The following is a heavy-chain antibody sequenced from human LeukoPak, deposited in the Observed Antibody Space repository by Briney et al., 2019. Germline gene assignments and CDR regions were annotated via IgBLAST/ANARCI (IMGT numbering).Heavy chain of an antibody. CDR2: ISSSGSTI. Sequence: GRSLRLSCAASGFTFSDYYMSWIRQAPGKGLEWVSYISSSGSTIYYADSVKGRFTISRDNAKNSLYLQMNSLRAEDTAVYNCARERYCSGGSCYSTFDYWGQGTLVTVSS. D-gene: IGHD2-15*01. CDR1: GFTFSDYY. CDR3: ARERYCSGGSCYSTFDY. J-gene: IGHJ4*02. V-gene: IGHV3-11*04.